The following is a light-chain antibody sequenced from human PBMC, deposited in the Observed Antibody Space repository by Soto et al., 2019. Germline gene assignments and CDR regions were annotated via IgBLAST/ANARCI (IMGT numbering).Light chain of an antibody. V-gene: IGKV3-20*01. CDR1: QSVSSSY. J-gene: IGKJ1*01. CDR2: GAS. Sequence: EIVFTQSPVTLSLSPGERATLSCRASQSVSSSYLAWYQQKPGQAPRLLIYGASSRATGIPDRFSGSGSGTDFTLTISRLEPEDFAVYYCQQYGSSPPTFGQGTKVDIK. CDR3: QQYGSSPPT.